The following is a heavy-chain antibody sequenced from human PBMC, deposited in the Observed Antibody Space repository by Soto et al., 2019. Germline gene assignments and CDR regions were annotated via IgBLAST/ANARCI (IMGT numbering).Heavy chain of an antibody. CDR2: INPSGGST. D-gene: IGHD3-9*01. Sequence: GASVKVSCKASGYTFTSYYMHWVRQAPGQGLEWMGIINPSGGSTSYAQKFQGRVTMTRDTSTSTVYMELSSLRSEDTAVYYCARDGSLHYDILTGPGVRFDPWGQGTLVTVSS. J-gene: IGHJ5*02. CDR1: GYTFTSYY. CDR3: ARDGSLHYDILTGPGVRFDP. V-gene: IGHV1-46*01.